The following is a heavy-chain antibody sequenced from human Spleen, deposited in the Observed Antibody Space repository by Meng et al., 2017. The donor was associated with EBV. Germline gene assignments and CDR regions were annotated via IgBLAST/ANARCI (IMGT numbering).Heavy chain of an antibody. CDR2: IYWDDDK. CDR3: ARGRYCSGGSCYYFDY. Sequence: QITLKESGPTLAKPTQTLTLTCTCGGVSLSTSGVGVGWIRQPPGKALEWLAPIYWDDDKRYSPSLKSRLTITKDTSKNQVVLTMTNMDPVDTATYYCARGRYCSGGSCYYFDYWGQGTLVTVSS. CDR1: GVSLSTSGVG. J-gene: IGHJ4*02. V-gene: IGHV2-5*02. D-gene: IGHD2-15*01.